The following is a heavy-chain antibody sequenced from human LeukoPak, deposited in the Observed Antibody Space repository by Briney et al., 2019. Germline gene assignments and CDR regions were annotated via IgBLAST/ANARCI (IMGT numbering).Heavy chain of an antibody. D-gene: IGHD3-22*01. CDR1: GGTFSSYA. CDR3: ARDPSDSSGPKFDD. V-gene: IGHV1-69*05. CDR2: IIPIFGTA. Sequence: SVKVSCKASGGTFSSYAISWVRQAPGQGLEWMGRIIPIFGTANYAQKFQGRVTITTDESTSTAYMELSSLRSEDTAVYYCARDPSDSSGPKFDDWGQGTLVTVSA. J-gene: IGHJ4*02.